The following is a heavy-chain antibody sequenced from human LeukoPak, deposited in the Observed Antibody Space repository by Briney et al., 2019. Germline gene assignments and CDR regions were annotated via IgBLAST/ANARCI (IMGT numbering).Heavy chain of an antibody. CDR2: IYYSGST. J-gene: IGHJ2*01. Sequence: SETLSLTCTVSGGSISSSTYYWGWIRQPPGKGLEWIGSIYYSGSTYYNPSLKSRVTMSVDTSKNQFSLKLSSVTAADTAVYYCARVSSSWYQDWYFDLWGRGTLVTVSS. V-gene: IGHV4-39*07. CDR1: GGSISSSTYY. CDR3: ARVSSSWYQDWYFDL. D-gene: IGHD6-13*01.